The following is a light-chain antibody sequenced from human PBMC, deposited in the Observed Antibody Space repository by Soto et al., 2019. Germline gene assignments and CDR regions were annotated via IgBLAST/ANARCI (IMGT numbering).Light chain of an antibody. CDR3: QQRSKWRT. J-gene: IGKJ1*01. CDR1: QSVSGY. Sequence: EIVLTQSPATLSLSPGERATLSCRASQSVSGYLAWYQQKPGQAPRLLIYDASKRATGIPARFSGSEFGTDFTLTISSLEHEVFAVYYCQQRSKWRTFGQGTKVEIK. CDR2: DAS. V-gene: IGKV3-11*01.